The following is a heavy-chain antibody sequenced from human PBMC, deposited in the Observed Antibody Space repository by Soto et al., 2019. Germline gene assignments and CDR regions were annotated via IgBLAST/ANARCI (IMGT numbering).Heavy chain of an antibody. CDR2: INHSGST. J-gene: IGHJ4*02. V-gene: IGHV4-34*01. CDR1: GGSFSGYY. Sequence: QVQLQQWGAGLLKPSETLSLTCAVYGGSFSGYYWSWIRQPPGKGLEWIGEINHSGSTNYNPSLKSRVTISVDTSKNQFSLKLSSVTAADTAVYYCARVGGYSYGYEDYWGQGTLVTVSS. D-gene: IGHD5-18*01. CDR3: ARVGGYSYGYEDY.